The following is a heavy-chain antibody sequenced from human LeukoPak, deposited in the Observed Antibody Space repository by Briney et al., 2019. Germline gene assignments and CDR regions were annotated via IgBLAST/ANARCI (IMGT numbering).Heavy chain of an antibody. D-gene: IGHD4-23*01. CDR3: ARVRGRGNVETKYGMDV. Sequence: GGSLRLSCAASGFTFDDYAMHWVRRAPGKGLEWVSSISSSSSYIYYADSVKGRFTISRDNAKNSLYLHMNSLRAEDTAVYYCARVRGRGNVETKYGMDVWGQGTTVTVSS. J-gene: IGHJ6*02. CDR2: ISSSSSYI. CDR1: GFTFDDYA. V-gene: IGHV3-21*01.